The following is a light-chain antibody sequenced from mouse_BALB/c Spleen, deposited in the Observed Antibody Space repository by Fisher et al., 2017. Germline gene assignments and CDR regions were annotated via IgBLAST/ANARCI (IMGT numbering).Light chain of an antibody. J-gene: IGKJ4*01. CDR3: QQYSGYPLT. CDR2: DTS. CDR1: SSVSY. Sequence: IVLTQSPALMAASPGEKVTMTCSASSSVSYMHWYQQKSGTSPKRWIYDTSKLASGVPARFSGSGSGTSYSLTISRMEAEDAATYYCQQYSGYPLTFGSGTKLEIK. V-gene: IGKV4-59*01.